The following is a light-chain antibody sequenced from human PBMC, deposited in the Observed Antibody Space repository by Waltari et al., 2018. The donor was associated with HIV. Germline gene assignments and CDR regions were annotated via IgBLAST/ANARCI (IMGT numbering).Light chain of an antibody. Sequence: SYELTQPPSVSVSPGQTARITCSGDALPKQYAYWYQQKPGQAPVVVIYKDSERPSGIPGRLSGSSSGTTVTLTIRGGQTEDEADYYCQSVDRSRVVFGGGTKLTVL. CDR3: QSVDRSRVV. V-gene: IGLV3-25*03. CDR2: KDS. J-gene: IGLJ2*01. CDR1: ALPKQY.